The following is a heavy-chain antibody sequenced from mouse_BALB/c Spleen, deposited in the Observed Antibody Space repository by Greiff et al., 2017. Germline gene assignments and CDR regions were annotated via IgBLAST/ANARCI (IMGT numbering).Heavy chain of an antibody. CDR2: IWTGGGT. J-gene: IGHJ4*01. CDR3: VRDLLWNAMDY. V-gene: IGHV2-9-2*01. Sequence: VQLQQSGPGLVAPSQSLSITCTVSGFSLTSYDISWIRQPPGKGLEWLGVIWTGGGTNYNSAFMSRLSISKDNSKSQVFLKMNSLQTDDTAIYYCVRDLLWNAMDYWGQGTSVTVSS. D-gene: IGHD1-1*02. CDR1: GFSLTSYD.